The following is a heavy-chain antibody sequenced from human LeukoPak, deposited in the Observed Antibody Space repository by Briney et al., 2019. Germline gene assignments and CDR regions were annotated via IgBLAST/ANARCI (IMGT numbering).Heavy chain of an antibody. CDR1: GFTFDDYG. D-gene: IGHD3-9*01. J-gene: IGHJ4*02. CDR3: ARDGQVTGFDY. Sequence: GGSLRLSCAASGFTFDDYGMTWVRQAPGKGLEWVSGINWNGGGTTYADSVKGRFTISRDNARSSLHLQMNSLRAEDTALYYCARDGQVTGFDYWGQGSLVTVSS. CDR2: INWNGGGT. V-gene: IGHV3-20*04.